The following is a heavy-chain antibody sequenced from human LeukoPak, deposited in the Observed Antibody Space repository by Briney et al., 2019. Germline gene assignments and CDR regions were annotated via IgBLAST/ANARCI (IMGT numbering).Heavy chain of an antibody. V-gene: IGHV3-23*01. CDR3: AKGCSSGTYSGRYFDY. CDR1: RFTFSSYA. J-gene: IGHJ4*02. D-gene: IGHD1-26*01. Sequence: GGSLRLSCAASRFTFSSYAMSWVRQAPGKGLEWVSAISGSGGTTSYPDSVKGRFTISRDNSKDTLYLQMNSLRDEDTAVYYCAKGCSSGTYSGRYFDYWGQGTLVTVSS. CDR2: ISGSGGTT.